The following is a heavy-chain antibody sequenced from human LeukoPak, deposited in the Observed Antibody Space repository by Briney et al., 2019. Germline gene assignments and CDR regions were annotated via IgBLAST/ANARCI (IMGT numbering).Heavy chain of an antibody. J-gene: IGHJ4*02. Sequence: SETLSLTCTVSGGSISSSSYYWGWIRQPPGKGLEWIGHIYHSGTTYYNASLRGRVTISVETSKNQFSLKLSTVTAADTAVYYCASLVYSSGWYSYFDYWGQGALVTVSP. V-gene: IGHV4-39*01. CDR2: IYHSGTT. D-gene: IGHD6-19*01. CDR1: GGSISSSSYY. CDR3: ASLVYSSGWYSYFDY.